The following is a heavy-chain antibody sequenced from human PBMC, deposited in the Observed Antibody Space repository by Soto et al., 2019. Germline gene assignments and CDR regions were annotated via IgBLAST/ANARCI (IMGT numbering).Heavy chain of an antibody. CDR3: AKAVYSSGGGFDY. J-gene: IGHJ4*02. Sequence: QVQLVESGGGVVQPGRSLRLSCAASGFTFSSYGMHWVRQAPGKGLEWVAVIPCDGSNKYYADSVKGRFTISRDNSKNPLYQQLNSLVAEDSPGYYCAKAVYSSGGGFDYWGQGTLVTVSS. CDR1: GFTFSSYG. CDR2: IPCDGSNK. D-gene: IGHD6-19*01. V-gene: IGHV3-30*18.